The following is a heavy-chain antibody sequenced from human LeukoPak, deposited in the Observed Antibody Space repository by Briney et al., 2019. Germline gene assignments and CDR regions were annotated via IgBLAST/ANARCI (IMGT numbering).Heavy chain of an antibody. Sequence: SVKVSCKASGYTFTGYYMHWVRQAPGQGLEWMGRIIPILGIANYAQKFQGRVTITADKSTSTAYMELSSLRSEDTAVYYCARDNHYYDSSGYPFDYWGQGTLVTVSS. J-gene: IGHJ4*02. V-gene: IGHV1-69*04. CDR2: IIPILGIA. CDR1: GYTFTGYY. D-gene: IGHD3-22*01. CDR3: ARDNHYYDSSGYPFDY.